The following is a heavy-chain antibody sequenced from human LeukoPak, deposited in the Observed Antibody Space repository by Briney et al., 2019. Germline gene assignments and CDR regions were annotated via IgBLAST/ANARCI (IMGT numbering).Heavy chain of an antibody. CDR1: GFTFSSYW. D-gene: IGHD3-16*01. V-gene: IGHV3-7*03. Sequence: PGGSLRLSCAASGFTFSSYWMNWARQAPGKGLEWVASINHNGNVNYYVDSVKGRFTISRDNAKNSLYLQMSNLRAGDTAVYFCARGDGLDVWGQGATVTVSS. J-gene: IGHJ6*02. CDR3: ARGDGLDV. CDR2: INHNGNVN.